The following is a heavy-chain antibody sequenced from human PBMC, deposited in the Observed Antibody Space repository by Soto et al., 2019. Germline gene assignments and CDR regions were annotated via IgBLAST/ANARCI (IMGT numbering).Heavy chain of an antibody. D-gene: IGHD3-22*01. Sequence: SETLSLTCAVSGYSLSSGYYWGWIRQPPGKGLEWIGSIYHSGSTYYNPSLKSRVTISVDTSKNQFSLKLSSVTAADTAVYYCARATDDSSGSYYFDYWGQGTLVTVSS. V-gene: IGHV4-38-2*01. CDR3: ARATDDSSGSYYFDY. J-gene: IGHJ4*02. CDR1: GYSLSSGYY. CDR2: IYHSGST.